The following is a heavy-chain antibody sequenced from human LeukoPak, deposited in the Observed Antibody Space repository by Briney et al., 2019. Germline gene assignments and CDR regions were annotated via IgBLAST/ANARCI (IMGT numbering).Heavy chain of an antibody. D-gene: IGHD2-15*01. CDR3: ARAKYCSGGSCYHLDY. J-gene: IGHJ4*02. V-gene: IGHV4-34*01. Sequence: SETLSLTCAVYGGSFSGYYWSWIRQPPGKGPEWIGEINHSGSTNYNPSLKSRVTISVDTSKNQFSLKLSSVTAADTVVYYCARAKYCSGGSCYHLDYWGQGTLVTVSS. CDR1: GGSFSGYY. CDR2: INHSGST.